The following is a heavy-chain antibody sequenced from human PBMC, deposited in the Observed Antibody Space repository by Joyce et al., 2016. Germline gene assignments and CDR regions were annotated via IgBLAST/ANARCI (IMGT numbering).Heavy chain of an antibody. J-gene: IGHJ4*02. D-gene: IGHD3-3*01. CDR2: IVPMSGKT. CDR3: ARGRGDDFWSGYYGSIDY. CDR1: GDIFNAYG. V-gene: IGHV1-69*01. Sequence: QVQLEQSGAEVKKPGSSVKVSCKTSGDIFNAYGINWVRQAPGQGLEWLGGIVPMSGKTDYAQKFRGRLTISAHEPTSTVYMELSSLRSDDTGTYYCARGRGDDFWSGYYGSIDYWGQGTLVSVSS.